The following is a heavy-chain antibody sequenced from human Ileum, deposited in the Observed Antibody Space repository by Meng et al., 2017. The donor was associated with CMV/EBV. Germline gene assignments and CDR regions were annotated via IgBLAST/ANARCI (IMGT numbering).Heavy chain of an antibody. CDR1: GSFSWCS. CDR2: INQYSST. CDR3: VTADHHAIKY. J-gene: IGHJ4*02. D-gene: IGHD5-12*01. V-gene: IGHV4-34*02. Sequence: QWGTGSVTPSLTLSLAGGLCGSFSWCSLSWVRQAAGKGLAWINDINQYSSTNFNPSVKTRVTISSETSKNQFSLRLNSVTAADAAVYYCVTADHHAIKYWGQGTLVTVSS.